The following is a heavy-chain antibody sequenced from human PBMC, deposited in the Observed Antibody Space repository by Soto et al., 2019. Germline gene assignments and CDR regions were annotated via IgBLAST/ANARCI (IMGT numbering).Heavy chain of an antibody. CDR2: INQDGSEK. CDR3: ARGRCSGSSCHYYFDP. Sequence: ESGGGLVQPGGSLRLSCAASGFTFNIYWMSWVRQAPGKGLEWVANINQDGSEKYYVDSVKGRFTISRDNAKNSLFLQMNSLRAEDTSVYYCARGRCSGSSCHYYFDPWGQRTLVTVSS. CDR1: GFTFNIYW. V-gene: IGHV3-7*01. D-gene: IGHD2-15*01. J-gene: IGHJ4*02.